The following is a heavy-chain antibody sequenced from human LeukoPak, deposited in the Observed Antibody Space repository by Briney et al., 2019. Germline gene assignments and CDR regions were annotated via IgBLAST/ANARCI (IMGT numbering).Heavy chain of an antibody. CDR2: ISSSSSYI. CDR3: ARDLGYSGSPSGY. D-gene: IGHD1-26*01. V-gene: IGHV3-21*01. Sequence: GGSLRLSCAASGFTFSSYSMNWVRQAPGEGLGWVSSISSSSSYIYYADSVKGRFTISRDNAKNSLYLQMNSLRAEDTAVYYCARDLGYSGSPSGYWGQGTLVTVSS. J-gene: IGHJ4*02. CDR1: GFTFSSYS.